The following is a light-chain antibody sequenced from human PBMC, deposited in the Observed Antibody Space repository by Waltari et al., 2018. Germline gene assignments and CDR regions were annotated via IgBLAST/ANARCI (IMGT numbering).Light chain of an antibody. CDR2: GAS. V-gene: IGKV3-15*01. Sequence: EIVMTQSPATLSVSPGERATLSCRASQSVSSNLAWYQQKPGQAPRLLIYGASTRAAGVPARFSGSGSGTEFTLTISSLQSEDFAVYYCQQRSKWPWTFGQGTKVEF. J-gene: IGKJ1*01. CDR3: QQRSKWPWT. CDR1: QSVSSN.